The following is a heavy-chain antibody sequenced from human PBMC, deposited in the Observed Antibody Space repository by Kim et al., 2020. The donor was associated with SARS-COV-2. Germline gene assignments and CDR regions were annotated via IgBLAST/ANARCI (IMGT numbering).Heavy chain of an antibody. CDR3: AKEEYSSSPPGFDP. Sequence: ADSVKGRFTISRDNSKNTLYLQMNSLRAEDTAVYYCAKEEYSSSPPGFDPWGQGTLVTVSS. J-gene: IGHJ5*02. V-gene: IGHV3-23*01. D-gene: IGHD6-6*01.